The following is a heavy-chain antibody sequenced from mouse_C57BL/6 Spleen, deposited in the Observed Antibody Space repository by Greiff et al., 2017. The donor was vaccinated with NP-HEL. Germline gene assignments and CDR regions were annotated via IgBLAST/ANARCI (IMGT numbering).Heavy chain of an antibody. D-gene: IGHD1-1*01. CDR1: GFNIKNTY. CDR2: IDPANGNT. Sequence: VQLKQSVAELVRPGASVKLSCTASGFNIKNTYMHWVKQRPEQGLEWIGRIDPANGNTKYAPKFQGKATITADTSSNTAYLQLSSLTSEDTAIYYCASTVVAEDWYFDVWGTGTTVTVSS. J-gene: IGHJ1*03. CDR3: ASTVVAEDWYFDV. V-gene: IGHV14-3*01.